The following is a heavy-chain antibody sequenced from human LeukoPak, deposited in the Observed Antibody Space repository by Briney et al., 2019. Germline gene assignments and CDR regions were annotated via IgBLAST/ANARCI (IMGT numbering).Heavy chain of an antibody. J-gene: IGHJ4*02. CDR2: IYYSGST. CDR3: ARAGIVATNYDY. Sequence: SETLSLTCTVSGGSISCYYWSWIRQPPGKGLEWIGYIYYSGSTNYNPSLKSRVTISVDTSKNQFSLKLSSVTAADTAVYYCARAGIVATNYDYWGQGTLVTVSS. V-gene: IGHV4-59*01. CDR1: GGSISCYY. D-gene: IGHD5-12*01.